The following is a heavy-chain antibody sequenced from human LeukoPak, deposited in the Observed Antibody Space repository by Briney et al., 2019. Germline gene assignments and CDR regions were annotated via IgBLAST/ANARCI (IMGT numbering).Heavy chain of an antibody. J-gene: IGHJ5*02. CDR3: ARAPTVTTRFFAA. D-gene: IGHD4-17*01. CDR2: IKQDGPQT. CDR1: GLIFSSYW. V-gene: IGHV3-7*05. Sequence: GRSLRLSCAASGLIFSSYWITCVRHAPGKGLEWVANIKQDGPQTYHVDSLKGRFTISRDHAKNSLYLQLNGLRAEDTAVYYCARAPTVTTRFFAAWGQGSLVTVSS.